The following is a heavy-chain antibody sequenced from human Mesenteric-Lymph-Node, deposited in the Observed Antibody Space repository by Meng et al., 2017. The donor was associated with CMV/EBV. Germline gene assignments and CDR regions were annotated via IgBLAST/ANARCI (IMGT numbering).Heavy chain of an antibody. D-gene: IGHD1-26*01. CDR2: VYYSGDT. CDR1: GVSVRSGNYY. CDR3: ARDLGGSYLYSFDY. Sequence: SGVSVRSGNYYWRWIRQSPGKGLEWIGYVYYSGDTNYNPSLWSRVTLSVDTSKNQFFLNLSSVTAADTAVYYCARDLGGSYLYSFDYWGQGTLVTAPQ. J-gene: IGHJ4*02. V-gene: IGHV4-61*01.